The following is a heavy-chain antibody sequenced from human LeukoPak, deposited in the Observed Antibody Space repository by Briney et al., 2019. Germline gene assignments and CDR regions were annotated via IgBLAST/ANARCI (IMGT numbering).Heavy chain of an antibody. Sequence: ASVKVSCKASGYTFTDYYMHWVRQAPGQGLEWMGRINPNSGGTNYAQKFQGRVTMTRDTSISTAYMELSRLRSDDTAVYYGARVLGYSPFDYWGQGTLVTVSS. CDR1: GYTFTDYY. D-gene: IGHD3-22*01. V-gene: IGHV1-2*06. J-gene: IGHJ4*02. CDR2: INPNSGGT. CDR3: ARVLGYSPFDY.